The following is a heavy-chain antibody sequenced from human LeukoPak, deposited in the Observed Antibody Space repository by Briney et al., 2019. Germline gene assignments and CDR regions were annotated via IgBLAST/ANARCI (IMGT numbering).Heavy chain of an antibody. J-gene: IGHJ5*02. CDR3: ARDDRPIRYSSSWYDWFDP. CDR2: ISGYNGNT. D-gene: IGHD6-13*01. V-gene: IGHV1-18*01. CDR1: GYTFTSYG. Sequence: GASVKVSCKASGYTFTSYGISWVRQAPGQGLEWMGWISGYNGNTNYAEELQGRVTMTTDTSTSTAYMERSSLRSEDTAVYYCARDDRPIRYSSSWYDWFDPWGQGTLVTVSS.